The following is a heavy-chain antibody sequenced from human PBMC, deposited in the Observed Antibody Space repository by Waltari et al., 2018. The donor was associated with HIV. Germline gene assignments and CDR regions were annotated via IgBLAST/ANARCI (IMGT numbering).Heavy chain of an antibody. CDR3: ARQYYYDSDGYLGDLGY. Sequence: EVQLVQSGAEVKKPGESLKISCEASGYSFTDSWIAWVRQRPGKGREWMGIIYPGDSETRYSPSVHGQVTISVDKSINTAYVQWRSLKASDTAMYYCARQYYYDSDGYLGDLGYWGQGTLVTVSS. D-gene: IGHD3-22*01. V-gene: IGHV5-51*01. CDR1: GYSFTDSW. J-gene: IGHJ4*02. CDR2: IYPGDSET.